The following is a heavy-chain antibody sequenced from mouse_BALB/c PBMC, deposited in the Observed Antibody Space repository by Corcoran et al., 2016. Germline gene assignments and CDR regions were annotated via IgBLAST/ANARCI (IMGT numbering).Heavy chain of an antibody. D-gene: IGHD2-3*01. CDR1: GYTFTNYG. J-gene: IGHJ4*01. CDR2: INTYTGEP. CDR3: ARGDGYLMDY. V-gene: IGHV9-1*02. Sequence: QIQLVQSGPELKKPGETVKISCKASGYTFTNYGMNWVKQAPGKGLKWMGWINTYTGEPTYADDFKGRLAFSLETSASTAYLQINDLKNEDMATYFCARGDGYLMDYWGQGTSVPVSS.